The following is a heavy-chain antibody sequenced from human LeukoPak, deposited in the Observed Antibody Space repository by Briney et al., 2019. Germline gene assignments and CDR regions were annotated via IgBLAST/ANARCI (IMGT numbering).Heavy chain of an antibody. V-gene: IGHV4-4*09. CDR3: ARLGSYHDF. CDR1: GASISNYY. CDR2: IHSSGGS. D-gene: IGHD1-26*01. J-gene: IGHJ4*02. Sequence: KPSETLSLTCTVSGASISNYYWSWIRQTPVKGLEWMGHIHSSGGSSYYPSLKSRLTLSIDTSRNQLSLKLPSVTAADTAVYFCARLGSYHDFWGQGALVTVSS.